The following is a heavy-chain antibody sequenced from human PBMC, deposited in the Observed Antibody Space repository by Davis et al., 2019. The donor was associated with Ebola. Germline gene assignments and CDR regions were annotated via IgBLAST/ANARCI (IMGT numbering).Heavy chain of an antibody. J-gene: IGHJ4*02. V-gene: IGHV1-18*04. CDR3: ARAQFPTTSDH. CDR1: GYTFTSYG. CDR2: INPHNGNT. Sequence: ASVKVSCKASGYTFTSYGITWVRQAPGQGIEWMGWINPHNGNTNYAQNVQGRVIMTSDTATTTAYMEVGSLRSDDTAVYYCARAQFPTTSDHWGQGTLVTVSS. D-gene: IGHD1-1*01.